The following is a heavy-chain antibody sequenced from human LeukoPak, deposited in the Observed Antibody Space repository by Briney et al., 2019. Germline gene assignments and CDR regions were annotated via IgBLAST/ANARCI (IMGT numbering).Heavy chain of an antibody. CDR2: MGPNSGDT. CDR1: GYTFTNYD. Sequence: ASVKVSCKAPGYTFTNYDINWVRQATGQGLEWMGWMGPNSGDTGYAQKFQGRVTMTRNTSISTAYMELSSLRSEDTAVYYCARGGRGVIHDYWGQGTLVTVSS. V-gene: IGHV1-8*01. J-gene: IGHJ4*02. D-gene: IGHD3-10*01. CDR3: ARGGRGVIHDY.